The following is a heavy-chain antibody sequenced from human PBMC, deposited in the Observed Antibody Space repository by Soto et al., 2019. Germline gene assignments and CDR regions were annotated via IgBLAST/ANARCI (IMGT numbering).Heavy chain of an antibody. Sequence: SEPLSLTCTVSGGSISSGGYYWSWLRQHPGKGLEWIGYIYYSGSTYYNPSLKSRVTISVDTSKNQFSLKLSSVTAADTAVYYCARGARGFGEFYYYYGMDVWGQGTTVTVSS. CDR2: IYYSGST. J-gene: IGHJ6*02. CDR3: ARGARGFGEFYYYYGMDV. V-gene: IGHV4-31*03. CDR1: GGSISSGGYY. D-gene: IGHD3-10*01.